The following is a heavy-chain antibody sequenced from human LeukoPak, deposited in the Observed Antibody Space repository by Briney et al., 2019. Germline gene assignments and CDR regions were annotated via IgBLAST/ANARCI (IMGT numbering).Heavy chain of an antibody. V-gene: IGHV3-23*01. CDR1: GFTFSSYA. CDR3: AKAGYYDSSGYPHYYFDY. CDR2: ISGSGGST. Sequence: GGSLRLSCAASGFTFSSYAMSWVRQAPGKGLEWVSAISGSGGSTYYADSVKGRFTISRDNSKNTLYLQMNSLRAEDTAVYYCAKAGYYDSSGYPHYYFDYWGQGTLVTVS. D-gene: IGHD3-22*01. J-gene: IGHJ4*02.